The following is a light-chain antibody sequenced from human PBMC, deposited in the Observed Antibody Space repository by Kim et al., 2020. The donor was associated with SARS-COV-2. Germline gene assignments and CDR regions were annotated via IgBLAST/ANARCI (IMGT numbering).Light chain of an antibody. J-gene: IGLJ3*02. CDR3: QSYDSSNWV. Sequence: LTQPHSVSESPGKTVTISCTRSSGSIASNYVQWYQQRPGSAPTTVIYEDNQRPSGVPDRFSGSVDSSSNSASLTISGLKTEDEAAYYCQSYDSSNWVFGGGTQLTVL. CDR1: SGSIASNY. V-gene: IGLV6-57*04. CDR2: EDN.